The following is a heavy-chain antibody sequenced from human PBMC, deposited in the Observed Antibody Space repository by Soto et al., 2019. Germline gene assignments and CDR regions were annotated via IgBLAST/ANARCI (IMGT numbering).Heavy chain of an antibody. J-gene: IGHJ6*02. CDR1: GGTFSRHA. CDR3: ARDRGSSFLGGGIYGMDV. D-gene: IGHD6-6*01. V-gene: IGHV1-69*01. CDR2: IIPIFGTA. Sequence: QVQLVQSGAEVRKPGSSVKVSCKASGGTFSRHAISWVRQAPGQGLEWMGGIIPIFGTANHAQKFQGRVTIIADESTSTVYMELSSLRSEDTAMYYCARDRGSSFLGGGIYGMDVWGQGTTVTVSS.